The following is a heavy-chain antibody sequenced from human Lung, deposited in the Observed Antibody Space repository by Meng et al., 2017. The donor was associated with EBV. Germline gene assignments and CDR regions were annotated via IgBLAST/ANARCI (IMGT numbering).Heavy chain of an antibody. Sequence: EVRLSESGGGLVLPGGSLRLSWSGSGFPFSSYARSWVRQAPGKGLEWVSAISGSGGSTYYADSVEGRFTISRDNSKNTLYLQMNSLRAEDTAVYYCAKGAAAAGDYWGQGTLVTVSS. CDR2: ISGSGGST. D-gene: IGHD6-13*01. CDR1: GFPFSSYA. V-gene: IGHV3-23*01. CDR3: AKGAAAAGDY. J-gene: IGHJ4*02.